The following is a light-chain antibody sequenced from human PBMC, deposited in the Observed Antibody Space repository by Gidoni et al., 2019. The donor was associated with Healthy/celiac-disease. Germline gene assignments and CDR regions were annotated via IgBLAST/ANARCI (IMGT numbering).Light chain of an antibody. V-gene: IGKV3-11*01. CDR3: QQRSNWPPLT. CDR1: LRVSSY. Sequence: IVITPSPATLSLSPGQLATPSCRSSLRVSSYLAWYQQKPGQAPRLLIYDASSKATSIPAKFSGSGSGTEFTITISSLEPEDFAVYYCQQRSNWPPLTFGGGTKVEIK. J-gene: IGKJ4*01. CDR2: DAS.